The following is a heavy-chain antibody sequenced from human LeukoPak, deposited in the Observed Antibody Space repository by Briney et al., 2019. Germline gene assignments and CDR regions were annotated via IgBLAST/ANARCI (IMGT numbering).Heavy chain of an antibody. V-gene: IGHV4-34*01. Sequence: SETLSLTCAVYGGSFSGYYWSWIRQPPGKGLEWIGEINHSGSTNYNPSLKSRVTISVDTSKNQFSLKLSSVTAADTAVYYCARGPVAGRSGYGYWGQGTLVTVSS. J-gene: IGHJ4*02. CDR3: ARGPVAGRSGYGY. D-gene: IGHD3-3*01. CDR1: GGSFSGYY. CDR2: INHSGST.